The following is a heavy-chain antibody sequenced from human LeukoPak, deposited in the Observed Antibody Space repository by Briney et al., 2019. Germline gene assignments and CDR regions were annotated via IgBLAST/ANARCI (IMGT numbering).Heavy chain of an antibody. CDR3: ARDGVVPLEIGDVFDI. CDR1: GFTFSSYG. V-gene: IGHV3-33*08. CDR2: IWYDGTNK. J-gene: IGHJ3*02. D-gene: IGHD3-3*01. Sequence: QPGGSLRLSCAASGFTFSSYGMHWVRQAPGKGLEWVAVIWYDGTNKYYADSVKGRFTISRDNSKNTVYLEMNSLRAEDTAVYYCARDGVVPLEIGDVFDIWGQGTVVTVSS.